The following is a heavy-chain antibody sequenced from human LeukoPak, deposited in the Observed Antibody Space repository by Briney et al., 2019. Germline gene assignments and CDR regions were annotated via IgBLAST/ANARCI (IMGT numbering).Heavy chain of an antibody. CDR1: GGSISSYY. Sequence: PSETLSLTCTVSGGSISSYYWSWIRQPPGKGLEWIGYIYYSGSTNYNPSLKSRVTISVDTSKNQFSLKLSSVTAADTAVYYCARVSYYDSSGPFDYWGQGTLVTVSS. J-gene: IGHJ4*02. V-gene: IGHV4-59*01. CDR2: IYYSGST. D-gene: IGHD3-22*01. CDR3: ARVSYYDSSGPFDY.